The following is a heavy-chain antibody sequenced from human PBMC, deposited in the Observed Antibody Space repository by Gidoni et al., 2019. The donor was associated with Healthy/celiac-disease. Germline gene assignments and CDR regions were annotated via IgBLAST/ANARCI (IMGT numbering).Heavy chain of an antibody. CDR3: ARGASAGIWGSYRYGYYYMDV. D-gene: IGHD3-16*02. CDR2: IDPSDSYT. V-gene: IGHV5-10-1*01. Sequence: RIDPSDSYTNYSPSFQGHVTISADKSISTAYLQWSSLKASDTAMYYCARGASAGIWGSYRYGYYYMDVWGKGTTVTVSS. J-gene: IGHJ6*03.